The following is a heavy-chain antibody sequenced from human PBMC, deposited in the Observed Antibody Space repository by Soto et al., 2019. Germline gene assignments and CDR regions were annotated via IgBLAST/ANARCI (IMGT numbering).Heavy chain of an antibody. CDR2: ISYDGSNK. V-gene: IGHV3-30-3*01. Sequence: GGSLRLSCAASGFTFSSYAMHWVRQAPGKGLEWVAVISYDGSNKYYADSVKGRFTISRDNSKNTLYLQMNSLRAEDTAVYYCARGLAYCGGDCYSSWGQGTLVTVSS. CDR1: GFTFSSYA. CDR3: ARGLAYCGGDCYSS. J-gene: IGHJ4*02. D-gene: IGHD2-21*02.